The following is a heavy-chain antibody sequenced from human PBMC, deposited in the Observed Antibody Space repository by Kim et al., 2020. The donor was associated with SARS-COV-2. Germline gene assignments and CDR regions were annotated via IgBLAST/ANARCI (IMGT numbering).Heavy chain of an antibody. V-gene: IGHV4-59*01. D-gene: IGHD3-9*01. CDR3: ARTPEPDYDILTGHAFDY. CDR2: IYYSGST. CDR1: GGSISSYY. Sequence: SETLSLTCTVSGGSISSYYWSWIRQPPGKGLEWIGYIYYSGSTNYNPSLKSRVTISVDTSKNQFSLKLSSVTAADTAVYYCARTPEPDYDILTGHAFDY. J-gene: IGHJ4*01.